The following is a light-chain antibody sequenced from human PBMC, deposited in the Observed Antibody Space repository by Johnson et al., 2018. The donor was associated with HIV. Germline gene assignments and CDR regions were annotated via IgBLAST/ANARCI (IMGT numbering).Light chain of an antibody. CDR3: GTWDSSLSAVP. CDR1: SSNIVNIY. Sequence: QSVLTQPPSVSAAPGQKVTISCSASSSNIVNIYISWYQQVPGTAPKLLIYDNNKRLSGIPDRFSGSKSGTSATLGITGLQTGDEADYYCGTWDSSLSAVPFGTGTKVTVL. CDR2: DNN. J-gene: IGLJ1*01. V-gene: IGLV1-51*01.